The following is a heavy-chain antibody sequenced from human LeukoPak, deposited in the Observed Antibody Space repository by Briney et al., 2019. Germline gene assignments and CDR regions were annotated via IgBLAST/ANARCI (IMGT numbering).Heavy chain of an antibody. CDR1: GLTFSSYS. D-gene: IGHD3-10*01. V-gene: IGHV3-21*01. CDR3: ASTNHYYGSGTYDYYFDY. CDR2: ISSCSEYI. Sequence: GGSVRLSCATSGLTFSSYSMNWVRQARGTGLEWVSSISSCSEYIYYADSVKGRFTISRDNAKNSLYLQMTSLRAEDTAVYYCASTNHYYGSGTYDYYFDYWGQGTLLTVSS. J-gene: IGHJ4*02.